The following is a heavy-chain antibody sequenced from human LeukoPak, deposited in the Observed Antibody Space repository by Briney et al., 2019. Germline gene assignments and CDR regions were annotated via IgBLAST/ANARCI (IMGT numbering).Heavy chain of an antibody. Sequence: ASVKVSCKASGYTFTSYDINWVRQATGQGLEWMGWMNPNSGNTGSAQRFQGRVTMTRDTPIGTAYMELSSLRSEDTAVYYCARGPLVRLPSSFDPWGQGTLVTVSS. D-gene: IGHD3-16*02. CDR1: GYTFTSYD. V-gene: IGHV1-8*01. CDR3: ARGPLVRLPSSFDP. J-gene: IGHJ5*02. CDR2: MNPNSGNT.